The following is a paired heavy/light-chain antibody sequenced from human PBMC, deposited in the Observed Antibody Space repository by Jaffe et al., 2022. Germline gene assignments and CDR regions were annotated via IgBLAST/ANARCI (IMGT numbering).Heavy chain of an antibody. CDR1: GFSLSTSGEG. CDR2: LYWNDDK. V-gene: IGHV2-5*01. Sequence: QITLKESGPTLVKPTQTLTLTCTFSGFSLSTSGEGVGWIRQPPGKALEWLALLYWNDDKRYSPSLKSRLTITEDTSKNQMVLTMTNMDPVDTATYYCAHSLYGSGKIDYWGQGTLVTVSS. J-gene: IGHJ4*02. CDR3: AHSLYGSGKIDY. D-gene: IGHD3-10*01.
Light chain of an antibody. CDR1: QSISNF. J-gene: IGKJ1*01. V-gene: IGKV1-39*01. CDR3: QQTYSTPGT. CDR2: AAS. Sequence: DIQMTQSPSSLSASVGDRVTITCRTSQSISNFVNWYQQKPGIAPKLLIYAASSLQSGVPSRFSGSGSGTDFTLTITSLQPEDFATYYCQQTYSTPGTFGQGTKVEIK.